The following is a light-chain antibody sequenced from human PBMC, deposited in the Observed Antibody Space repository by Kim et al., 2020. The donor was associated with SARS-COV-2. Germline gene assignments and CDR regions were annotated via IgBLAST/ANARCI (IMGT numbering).Light chain of an antibody. V-gene: IGKV3-20*01. Sequence: SPGERATLSCRASQSISYTFLAWYQQKPGQAPRLLIFGASTRAAGIPDRFSGSGSGTDFTLTISRLQPEDFAVYYCQQYGSSSLTFGGGTKVDI. CDR3: QQYGSSSLT. CDR2: GAS. CDR1: QSISYTF. J-gene: IGKJ4*01.